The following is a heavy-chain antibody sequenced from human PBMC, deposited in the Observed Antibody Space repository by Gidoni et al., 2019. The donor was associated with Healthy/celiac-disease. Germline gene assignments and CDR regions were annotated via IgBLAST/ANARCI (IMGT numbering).Heavy chain of an antibody. D-gene: IGHD6-19*01. CDR2: IWYDGSNK. J-gene: IGHJ4*02. CDR1: GFTFSSYG. V-gene: IGHV3-33*01. CDR3: ASSPLSGWFPDY. Sequence: VQLVESGGGVVQPGRSLRLSCAASGFTFSSYGMHWVRQAPGKGLEWVAVIWYDGSNKYYADSVKGRFTISRDNSKNTLYLQMNSLRAEDTAVYYCASSPLSGWFPDYWGQGTLVTVSS.